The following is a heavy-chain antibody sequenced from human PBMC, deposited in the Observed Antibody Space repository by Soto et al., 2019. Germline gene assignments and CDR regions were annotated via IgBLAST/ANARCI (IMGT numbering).Heavy chain of an antibody. CDR1: GFTFSNAW. D-gene: IGHD3-22*01. V-gene: IGHV3-15*07. CDR2: IKSKTDGGTT. J-gene: IGHJ4*02. Sequence: GSLRLSCAASGFTFSNAWMNWVRQAPGKGLEWVGRIKSKTDGGTTDYAAPVKGRFTISGDDSKNTLYLQMNSLKTDDTAVYYCTTDPVTMIVVVPSSGWGQGTLVTVSS. CDR3: TTDPVTMIVVVPSSG.